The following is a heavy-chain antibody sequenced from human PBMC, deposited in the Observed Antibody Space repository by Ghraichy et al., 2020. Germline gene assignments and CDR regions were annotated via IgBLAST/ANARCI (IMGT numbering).Heavy chain of an antibody. CDR1: GYTFTGYY. V-gene: IGHV1-2*06. J-gene: IGHJ5*02. D-gene: IGHD6-6*01. CDR3: ARDLLGIAARPDVIFVT. CDR2: INPNSGGT. Sequence: ASVKVSCKASGYTFTGYYMHWVRQAPGQGLEWMGRINPNSGGTNYAQKFQGRVTMTRDTSISTAYMELSRLRSDDTAVYYCARDLLGIAARPDVIFVTWGQGTLVTVSS.